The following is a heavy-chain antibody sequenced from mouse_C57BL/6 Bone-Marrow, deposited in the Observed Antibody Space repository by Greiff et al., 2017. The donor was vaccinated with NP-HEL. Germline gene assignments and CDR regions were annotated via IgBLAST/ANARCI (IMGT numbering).Heavy chain of an antibody. V-gene: IGHV1-55*01. D-gene: IGHD1-1*01. CDR1: GYTFTSYW. CDR2: IYPGSGST. J-gene: IGHJ2*01. Sequence: QVQLQQPGAELVKPGASVKMSCKASGYTFTSYWITWVKQRPGQGLEWIGDIYPGSGSTNYNEKFKSKATLTVDTSSSTAYMQLSSLTSEDSAVYYCARSQDYYGSFNWDAYWGQGTTLTVSS. CDR3: ARSQDYYGSFNWDAY.